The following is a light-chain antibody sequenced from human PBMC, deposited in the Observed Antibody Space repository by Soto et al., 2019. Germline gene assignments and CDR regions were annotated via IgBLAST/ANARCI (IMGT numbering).Light chain of an antibody. CDR2: RAS. CDR1: QSIVYSDGQAY. V-gene: IGKV2-30*01. J-gene: IGKJ1*01. Sequence: DVVMTQSPLSPPVTLGQPASISCRSSQSIVYSDGQAYLSWFQQRPGHSPRRLIYRASNRDSGVQDRFRGSGSDTDFTLQIDRVEAEDVGIYYCMQGTRWPPTFGRGTRLEIK. CDR3: MQGTRWPPT.